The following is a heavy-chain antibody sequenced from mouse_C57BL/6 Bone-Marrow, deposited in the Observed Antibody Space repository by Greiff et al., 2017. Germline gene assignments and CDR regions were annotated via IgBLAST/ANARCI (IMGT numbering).Heavy chain of an antibody. CDR3: ARHGGFDY. J-gene: IGHJ2*01. V-gene: IGHV5-6*01. CDR2: ISSGGSYT. CDR1: GFTFSSYG. Sequence: EVMLVESGGDLVKPGGSLKLSCAASGFTFSSYGMSWVRQTPDKRLEWVATISSGGSYTYYPDSVKGRFTISRDNDKTTLYLQMSSLKSEDTAMYYFARHGGFDYWGQGTTLTVSS.